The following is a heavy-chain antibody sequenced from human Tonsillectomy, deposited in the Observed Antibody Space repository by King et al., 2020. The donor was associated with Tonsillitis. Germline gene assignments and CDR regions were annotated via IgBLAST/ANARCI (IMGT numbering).Heavy chain of an antibody. V-gene: IGHV4-38-2*02. CDR3: ARDPLGDWYFDL. J-gene: IGHJ2*01. Sequence: QLQESGPGLVKPSETLSLTCTVSDYSISSGYYWGWIRQPPGKGLELIGSIYHSGSTYYNPSLKSRVTISVDTSKNHFSLNLSSVTAADTAVYYCARDPLGDWYFDLWGRGTLVTVSS. CDR1: DYSISSGYY. CDR2: IYHSGST.